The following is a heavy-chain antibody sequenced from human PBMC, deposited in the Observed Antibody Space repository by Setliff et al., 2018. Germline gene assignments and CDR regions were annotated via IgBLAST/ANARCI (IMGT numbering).Heavy chain of an antibody. CDR2: IYYSGST. V-gene: IGHV4-59*12. CDR1: GGSISSYY. J-gene: IGHJ5*02. Sequence: SETLSLTCTVSGGSISSYYWSWIRQPPGKGLEWIGYIYYSGSTNYKPSLKSRVTISVDTSKNQFSLKLSSVTAADTAVYYCAREGYSSLIGWFDPWGQGTLVTVSS. D-gene: IGHD6-13*01. CDR3: AREGYSSLIGWFDP.